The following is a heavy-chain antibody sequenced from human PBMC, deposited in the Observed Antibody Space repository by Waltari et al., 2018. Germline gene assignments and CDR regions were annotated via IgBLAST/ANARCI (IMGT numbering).Heavy chain of an antibody. Sequence: EVQLVESGGGLVQPGGSLRLSCAASGFTFSSYWMSWVRQAPGKGLEWVANIKQDGSEKYYVDSVKGRFTISRDNAKNSLYLQMNSLRAEDAAVYYCARGEGLSLYYYYMDVWGKGTTVTVSS. CDR3: ARGEGLSLYYYYMDV. CDR2: IKQDGSEK. V-gene: IGHV3-7*01. CDR1: GFTFSSYW. J-gene: IGHJ6*03.